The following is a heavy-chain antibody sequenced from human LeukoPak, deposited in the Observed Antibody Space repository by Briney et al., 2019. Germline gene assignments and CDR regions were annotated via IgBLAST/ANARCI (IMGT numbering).Heavy chain of an antibody. J-gene: IGHJ4*02. V-gene: IGHV4-30-4*01. CDR2: LYYSGST. D-gene: IGHD6-13*01. Sequence: SETLSLTCTVSGGSISSGDYYWSWIRQPPGKGLECIGFLYYSGSTYYNPSLKSRVTISVDRSKNQFSLKLSSVTAADTAVYYCARSRHSSSWQYYFDYWGQGTLVTVSS. CDR1: GGSISSGDYY. CDR3: ARSRHSSSWQYYFDY.